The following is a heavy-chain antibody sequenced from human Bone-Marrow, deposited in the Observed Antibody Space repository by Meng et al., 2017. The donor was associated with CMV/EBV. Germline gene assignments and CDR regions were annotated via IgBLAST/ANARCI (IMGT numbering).Heavy chain of an antibody. Sequence: QVQLQESGPGVVKPSQTLSLASTVSGGSISSGDYYWSWIRQPPGKGLEWIGYIYYSGSTYYNPSLKSRVTISVDTSKNQFSLKLSSVTAADTAVYYCASMLTGDPLRDYWGQGTLVTVSS. D-gene: IGHD7-27*01. CDR2: IYYSGST. CDR1: GGSISSGDYY. V-gene: IGHV4-30-4*08. J-gene: IGHJ4*02. CDR3: ASMLTGDPLRDY.